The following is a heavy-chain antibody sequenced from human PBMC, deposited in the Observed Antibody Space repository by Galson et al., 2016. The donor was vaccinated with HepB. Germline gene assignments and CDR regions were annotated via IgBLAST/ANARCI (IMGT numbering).Heavy chain of an antibody. D-gene: IGHD3-10*01. CDR1: GFNLNSYS. J-gene: IGHJ4*02. CDR2: ITSSSSII. V-gene: IGHV3-48*02. CDR3: ARVVYGSGSYYRFYDY. Sequence: SLRLSCAVFGFNLNSYSMHWVRQAPGKWLEWISYITSSSSIIFYTDSVKGRFTISRDHARNSLYLQMNILRDEDTAVYYCARVVYGSGSYYRFYDYWGQGTLVTVSS.